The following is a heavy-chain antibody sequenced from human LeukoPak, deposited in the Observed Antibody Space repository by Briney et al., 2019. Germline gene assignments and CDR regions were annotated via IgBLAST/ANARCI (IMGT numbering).Heavy chain of an antibody. V-gene: IGHV3-7*01. J-gene: IGHJ4*02. D-gene: IGHD5-12*01. CDR1: GSTFSSYW. CDR2: IKQDGSEK. Sequence: GGSLRLSCAASGSTFSSYWMSWVRQAPGKGLEWVANIKQDGSEKNYVDSVKGRFTISRDNAKNSLDLQMNSLRAEDTAVYYCARAGGYASSWAYWGQETLVTVSS. CDR3: ARAGGYASSWAY.